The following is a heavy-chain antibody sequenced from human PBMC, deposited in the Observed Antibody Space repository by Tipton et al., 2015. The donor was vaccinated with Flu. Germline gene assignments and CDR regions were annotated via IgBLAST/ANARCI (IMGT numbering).Heavy chain of an antibody. CDR1: GDSISNYY. V-gene: IGHV4-4*07. Sequence: TLSLTCTVSGDSISNYYWGWIRQPAGKGLQWIGRIYTSGSTNYNPPLKSRVSMLIDTSKNQFSLKLTSVTAADTAVYYCARASGSGTYVIFDFWGQGTLVTVSS. CDR3: ARASGSGTYVIFDF. CDR2: IYTSGST. D-gene: IGHD3-10*01. J-gene: IGHJ4*02.